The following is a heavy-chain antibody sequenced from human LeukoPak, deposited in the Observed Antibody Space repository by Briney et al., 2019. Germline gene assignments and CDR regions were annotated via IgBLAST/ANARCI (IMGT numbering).Heavy chain of an antibody. CDR1: GFTFSSYS. Sequence: GGSLRLSCAASGFTFSSYSMNWVRQAPGKGLEWVSYISSSSSTIYYADSVKGRFTISRDNAKNSLYLQMNSLRAEDTAVYYCAKTTYGDSPYYFDYWGQGTLVTVSS. J-gene: IGHJ4*02. D-gene: IGHD4-17*01. CDR3: AKTTYGDSPYYFDY. CDR2: ISSSSSTI. V-gene: IGHV3-48*01.